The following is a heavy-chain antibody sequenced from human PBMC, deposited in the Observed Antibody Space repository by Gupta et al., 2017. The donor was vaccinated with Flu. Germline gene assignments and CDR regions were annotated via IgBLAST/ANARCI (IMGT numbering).Heavy chain of an antibody. D-gene: IGHD2-15*01. CDR3: TTDCFSGGSCHRVQIDY. CDR2: IKSKTDGGTT. J-gene: IGHJ4*02. CDR1: GFTFSNAW. V-gene: IGHV3-15*01. Sequence: EVQLVESGGGLVKPGGSLRLSCAASGFTFSNAWMSWVRQAPGKGLEWVGRIKSKTDGGTTDYAAPVKGRFTISRDDSKNTLYLQMNSLKTEDTAVYYCTTDCFSGGSCHRVQIDYWGQGTLVTVSS.